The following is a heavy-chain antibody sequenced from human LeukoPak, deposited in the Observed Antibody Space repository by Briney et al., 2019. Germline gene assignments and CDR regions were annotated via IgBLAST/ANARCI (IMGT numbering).Heavy chain of an antibody. CDR1: GDTFGSHA. CDR2: IIPIFGTA. J-gene: IGHJ4*02. CDR3: SALGYCSGGSCYSHYGGGDS. D-gene: IGHD2-15*01. V-gene: IGHV1-69*13. Sequence: SVKVACKASGDTFGSHAINWARQAPGEGLEWMGGIIPIFGTANYTHKFQGRVSMTADESTATAYMELSSLRAEDTAIYCASALGYCSGGSCYSHYGGGDSWGQGTLVTVSS.